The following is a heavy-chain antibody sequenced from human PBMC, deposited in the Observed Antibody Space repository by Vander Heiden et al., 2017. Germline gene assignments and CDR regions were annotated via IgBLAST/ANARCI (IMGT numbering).Heavy chain of an antibody. CDR2: ISWNGGSI. J-gene: IGHJ5*02. D-gene: IGHD3-10*01. CDR3: AKAGGHASGTYYAS. V-gene: IGHV3-9*02. Sequence: EVQLVESGGGSVQPGRSLRLSCAASGFTSDDYAMHWVRQAPGKGLEWVSSISWNGGSIGYADSVKGRFTISRDNASNSLYVQMNSLRVEDTAFYYCAKAGGHASGTYYASWGQGTLVSVSS. CDR1: GFTSDDYA.